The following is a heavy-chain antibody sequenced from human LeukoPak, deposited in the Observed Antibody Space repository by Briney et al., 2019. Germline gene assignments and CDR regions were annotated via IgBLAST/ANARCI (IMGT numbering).Heavy chain of an antibody. V-gene: IGHV4-59*01. CDR2: ISYSGST. Sequence: SETLSLTCTVSGGSISSYYWSWIRQPPGKGLEWIGYISYSGSTNYNPFLKSRVSISVDTSKNQFTLNLSSVTAADTAVYYCARDRFPYYWGQGTLVTVSS. D-gene: IGHD3-16*01. J-gene: IGHJ4*02. CDR1: GGSISSYY. CDR3: ARDRFPYY.